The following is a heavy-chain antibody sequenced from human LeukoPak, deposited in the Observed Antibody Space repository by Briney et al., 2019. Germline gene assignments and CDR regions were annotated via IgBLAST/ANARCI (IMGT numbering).Heavy chain of an antibody. CDR1: GGTFSSYA. CDR3: ASTGYDYGSGSYYKIDY. D-gene: IGHD3-10*01. CDR2: IIPIFGTA. V-gene: IGHV1-69*06. J-gene: IGHJ4*02. Sequence: SVKVSCKASGGTFSSYAISWVRQAPGQGLEWMGGIIPIFGTANYAQKFQGRVTITADKSTSTAYMELSSLRSEDTAVYYCASTGYDYGSGSYYKIDYWGQGTLVTVSS.